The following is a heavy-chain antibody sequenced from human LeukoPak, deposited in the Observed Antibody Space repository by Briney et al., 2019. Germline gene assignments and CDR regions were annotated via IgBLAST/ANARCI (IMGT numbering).Heavy chain of an antibody. J-gene: IGHJ6*03. CDR3: SRGWVDPSPGSYYYYYMDV. CDR1: GGTFSSYA. D-gene: IGHD3-16*01. CDR2: IIPIFGTA. Sequence: ASVKVSCKASGGTFSSYAISWGPQAPGQGLEWMGGIIPIFGTATYAQKFQSRVTITADESMSTAYMELSSLRSEDTAVYYCSRGWVDPSPGSYYYYYMDVWGKGTTVTVSS. V-gene: IGHV1-69*13.